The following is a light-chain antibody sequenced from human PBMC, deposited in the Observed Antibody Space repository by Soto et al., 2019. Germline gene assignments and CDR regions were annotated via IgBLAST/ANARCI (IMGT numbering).Light chain of an antibody. V-gene: IGLV2-14*01. CDR1: SSDIGAYNF. CDR2: EVS. Sequence: QSALTQPASVSGSPGQSITISCTGSSSDIGAYNFVSWCQQHPGKAPKLMIYEVSDRPSGVSNRFSGCKSGNTASLTISGLQAEGEADYYCISYTTSSTWVFGRGTKVTV. CDR3: ISYTTSSTWV. J-gene: IGLJ3*02.